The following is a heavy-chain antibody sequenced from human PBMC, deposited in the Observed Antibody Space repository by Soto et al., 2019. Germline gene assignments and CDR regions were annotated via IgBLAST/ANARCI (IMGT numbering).Heavy chain of an antibody. V-gene: IGHV3-21*04. CDR3: ARAGVTPHFFDY. J-gene: IGHJ4*02. CDR2: ISSSSSYI. CDR1: GFTFSSYS. D-gene: IGHD2-21*02. Sequence: GGSLRLSCAASGFTFSSYSMNWVRQAPGKGLEWVSSISSSSSYIYYADSVKGRFIISRDYAKNTVYLQMNSLRADDTAAYYCARAGVTPHFFDYWGRGTLVTVSS.